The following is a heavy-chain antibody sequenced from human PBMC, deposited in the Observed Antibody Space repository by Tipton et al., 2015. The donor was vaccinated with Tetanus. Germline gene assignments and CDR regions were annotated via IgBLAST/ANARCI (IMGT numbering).Heavy chain of an antibody. CDR3: ARDFKRGGYVPAVAGV. V-gene: IGHV3-30-3*01. CDR1: GFTFSSYA. CDR2: ISYDGSNK. J-gene: IGHJ4*02. D-gene: IGHD6-19*01. Sequence: SLRLSCAASGFTFSSYAMHWVRQAPGKGLEWVAVISYDGSNKYYADSVKGRFTISRDNSKNTLYLQMNSLRAEDTAVYYCARDFKRGGYVPAVAGVWGQGTLVTVSS.